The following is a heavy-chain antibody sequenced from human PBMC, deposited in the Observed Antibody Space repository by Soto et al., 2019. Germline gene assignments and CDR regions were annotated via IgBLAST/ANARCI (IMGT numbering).Heavy chain of an antibody. J-gene: IGHJ6*02. CDR3: ARAAPMVRGVYYYYYGMDV. V-gene: IGHV3-7*01. CDR2: IKQDGSEK. Sequence: GGSLRLSCAASGFTFSSYWMSWVHQAPGKGLEWVANIKQDGSEKYYVDSVKGRFTISRDNAKNSLYLQMNSLRAEDTAVYYCARAAPMVRGVYYYYYGMDVWGQGTTVTVSS. CDR1: GFTFSSYW. D-gene: IGHD3-10*01.